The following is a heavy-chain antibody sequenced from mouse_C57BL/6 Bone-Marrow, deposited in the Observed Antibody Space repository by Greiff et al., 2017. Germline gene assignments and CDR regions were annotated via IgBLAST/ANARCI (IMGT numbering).Heavy chain of an antibody. Sequence: WVKQRPGQGLAWIGEIDPSDSYTNYNHKFKGKATLTVDTSSSTAYMQLSSLTSEDSAVYYCARDYDVNYYAMDYGGQGTSGTVSS. J-gene: IGHJ4*01. CDR3: ARDYDVNYYAMDY. CDR2: IDPSDSYT. D-gene: IGHD2-4*01. V-gene: IGHV1-50*01.